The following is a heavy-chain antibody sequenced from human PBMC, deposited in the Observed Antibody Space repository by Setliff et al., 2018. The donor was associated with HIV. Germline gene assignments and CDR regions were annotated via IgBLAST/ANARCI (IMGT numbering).Heavy chain of an antibody. Sequence: PSETLSLTCTVSGGSISSSGDYWVWIRRPPGEGLEWIGSIFNDGSTFHNPSLKSRVTTSVDTSKNQFSLKLRSVTAADTAIYYCARTLFCSGGSCFFDHWGQGTLVTVSS. V-gene: IGHV4-39*01. J-gene: IGHJ4*02. CDR1: GGSISSSGDY. D-gene: IGHD2-15*01. CDR2: IFNDGST. CDR3: ARTLFCSGGSCFFDH.